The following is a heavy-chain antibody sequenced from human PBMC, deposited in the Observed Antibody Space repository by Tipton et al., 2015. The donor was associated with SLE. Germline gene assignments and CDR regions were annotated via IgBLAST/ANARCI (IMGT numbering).Heavy chain of an antibody. CDR2: IWYDGSNK. CDR1: GFTFSSYG. J-gene: IGHJ4*02. V-gene: IGHV3-33*03. Sequence: SLRLSCAASGFTFSSYGMHWVRQAPGKGLEWVAVIWYDGSNKYYADSVRGRFTISRDNAKNLLYLQMNSLRAEDTALYYCAKALMAGTGGYYFDYWGQGTLVTVSS. CDR3: AKALMAGTGGYYFDY. D-gene: IGHD6-19*01.